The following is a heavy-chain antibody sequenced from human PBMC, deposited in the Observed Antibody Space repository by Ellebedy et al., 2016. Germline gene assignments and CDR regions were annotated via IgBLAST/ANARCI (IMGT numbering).Heavy chain of an antibody. CDR2: IIPMFGTT. D-gene: IGHD3-3*01. V-gene: IGHV1-69*13. J-gene: IGHJ6*02. Sequence: SVKVSXKASGGTFSRSGLTWVRQAPGQGLEWMGGIIPMFGTTDYAQKFQGRATITVDESTSTAYMELSGLRSEDAAIYFCARGVGLLTMTTYFYYGLDVWGQGTTVTVSS. CDR3: ARGVGLLTMTTYFYYGLDV. CDR1: GGTFSRSG.